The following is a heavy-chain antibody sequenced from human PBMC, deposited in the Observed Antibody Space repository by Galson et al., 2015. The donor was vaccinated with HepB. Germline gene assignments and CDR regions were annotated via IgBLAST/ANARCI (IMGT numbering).Heavy chain of an antibody. J-gene: IGHJ6*02. CDR1: GFTLSSYA. V-gene: IGHV3-23*01. D-gene: IGHD2-15*01. CDR3: AKDLDCSGGSYYSRYYYYGMDV. CDR2: ISGSGGST. Sequence: SLRLSCAASGFTLSSYAMSWVRQAPGKGLEWVSAISGSGGSTYYADSVKGRFTISRDNSKNTLYLQMNSLRAEDTAVYYCAKDLDCSGGSYYSRYYYYGMDVWGQGTTVTVSS.